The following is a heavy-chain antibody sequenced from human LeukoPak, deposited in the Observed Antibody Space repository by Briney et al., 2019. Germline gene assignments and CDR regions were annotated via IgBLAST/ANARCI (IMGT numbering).Heavy chain of an antibody. Sequence: ASVKVSCTASGGTFSSYAISWVRQAPGQGLEWIGRIIPILGIANYAQKFQGRVTITADKSTSTAYMELSSLRSEDTAVYYCARGSIAAAVGYWGQGTLVTVSS. CDR2: IIPILGIA. D-gene: IGHD6-13*01. CDR3: ARGSIAAAVGY. J-gene: IGHJ4*02. V-gene: IGHV1-69*04. CDR1: GGTFSSYA.